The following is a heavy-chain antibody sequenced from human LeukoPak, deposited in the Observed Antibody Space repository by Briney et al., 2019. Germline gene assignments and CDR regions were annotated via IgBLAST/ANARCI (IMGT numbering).Heavy chain of an antibody. J-gene: IGHJ6*03. Sequence: QPGGSLRLSCAASGFTSSSYWMSWVRQAPGKGLEWVANIKQDGSEKYYVDSVKGRFTISRDNAKNSLYLQMNSLRAEDTAVYYCARDLSGYDSAYYYYMDVWGKGTTVTVSS. CDR2: IKQDGSEK. CDR1: GFTSSSYW. D-gene: IGHD5-12*01. CDR3: ARDLSGYDSAYYYYMDV. V-gene: IGHV3-7*01.